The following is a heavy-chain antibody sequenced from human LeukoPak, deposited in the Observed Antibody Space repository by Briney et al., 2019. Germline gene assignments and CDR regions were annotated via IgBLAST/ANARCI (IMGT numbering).Heavy chain of an antibody. CDR1: GYTCTSYG. CDR3: ARDGDYGDYVHAFDI. J-gene: IGHJ3*02. D-gene: IGHD4-17*01. Sequence: ASVKVSCKASGYTCTSYGINWVRQAPGQGLEWMGWISSYNGNTNYAQILQGRVTMTTDKSTSTAYMELRSLRSDDTAMHYCARDGDYGDYVHAFDIWGQGTMVTVSS. V-gene: IGHV1-18*01. CDR2: ISSYNGNT.